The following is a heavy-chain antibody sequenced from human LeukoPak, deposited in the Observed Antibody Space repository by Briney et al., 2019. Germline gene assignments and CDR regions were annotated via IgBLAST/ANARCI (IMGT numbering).Heavy chain of an antibody. CDR1: GLTFSSYA. CDR2: ISYDGSNK. V-gene: IGHV3-30*04. Sequence: HSGGSLRLSCAASGLTFSSYAMHWVRQAPGKGLEWVAVISYDGSNKYYADSVKGRFTISRDNSKNTLYLQMNSLRAEDTAVYYCARDSGGYPDYWGQGTLVTVSS. CDR3: ARDSGGYPDY. J-gene: IGHJ4*02. D-gene: IGHD2-15*01.